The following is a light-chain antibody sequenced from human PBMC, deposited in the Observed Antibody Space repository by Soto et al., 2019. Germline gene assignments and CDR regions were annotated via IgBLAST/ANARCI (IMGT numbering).Light chain of an antibody. CDR1: SSDVGGYNY. Sequence: QSALTQPASASGSPGQSITISCTGTSSDVGGYNYVSWYQQHPGKAPELMIYEVSNRPSGVSNRFSGSKSGNTASLTISGLQAEDEADYYCSSYTTSITLVFGGGTKVTVL. V-gene: IGLV2-14*01. CDR3: SSYTTSITLV. J-gene: IGLJ2*01. CDR2: EVS.